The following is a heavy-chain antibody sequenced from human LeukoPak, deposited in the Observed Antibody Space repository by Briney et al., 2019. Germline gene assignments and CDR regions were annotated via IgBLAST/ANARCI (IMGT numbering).Heavy chain of an antibody. Sequence: GGSLRLSCAASGFTFSSYSMNWVRQAPGKGLEWVSSISRSSSYIYYADSVKGRFTISRDNAKNSLYLQMHSLRAEDTAVYYCAREGYFYDSSGYYLSEGFDYWGQGTLVTVSS. CDR2: ISRSSSYI. J-gene: IGHJ4*02. CDR1: GFTFSSYS. CDR3: AREGYFYDSSGYYLSEGFDY. D-gene: IGHD3-22*01. V-gene: IGHV3-21*01.